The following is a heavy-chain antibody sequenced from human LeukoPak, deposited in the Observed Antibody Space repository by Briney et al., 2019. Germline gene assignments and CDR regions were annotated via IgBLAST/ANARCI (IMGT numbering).Heavy chain of an antibody. CDR3: ARGDHDYGDYAEY. V-gene: IGHV4-34*01. D-gene: IGHD4-17*01. CDR2: INHSGST. J-gene: IGHJ4*02. Sequence: SETLSLTCAVYGGSFSGYYWSWIRQPPGKGLEWIGEINHSGSTNYNPSLKSRVTISVDTFKNQFSLELSSVTASDTAVYYCARGDHDYGDYAEYWGQGTLVTVSS. CDR1: GGSFSGYY.